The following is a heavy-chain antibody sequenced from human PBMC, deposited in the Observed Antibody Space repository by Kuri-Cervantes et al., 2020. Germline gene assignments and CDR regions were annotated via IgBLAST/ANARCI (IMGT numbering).Heavy chain of an antibody. V-gene: IGHV1-2*02. CDR1: GYTFTGYY. Sequence: ASVKVSCKASGYTFTGYYMHWVRQAPGQGLEWMGWINPNSGGTNYAQKFQGRVTMNRDTSISTAYMELSRLRSDDTAVYYCARDNLDLEGRPFDPWGQGTLVTVSS. CDR2: INPNSGGT. J-gene: IGHJ5*02. D-gene: IGHD1-20*01. CDR3: ARDNLDLEGRPFDP.